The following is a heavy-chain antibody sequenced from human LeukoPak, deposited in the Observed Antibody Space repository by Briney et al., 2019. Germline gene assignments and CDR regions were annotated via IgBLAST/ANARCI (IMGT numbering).Heavy chain of an antibody. V-gene: IGHV3-64*01. CDR3: ARDGKMATIFNWFDP. CDR2: ISSNGGST. CDR1: GFTFSSYA. J-gene: IGHJ5*02. D-gene: IGHD5-24*01. Sequence: GGSLRLSCAASGFTFSSYAMHWVRQAPGKGLEYVSAISSNGGSTYYANSVKGRFTISRDNSKNTLYLQMGSLRAEDIAVYYCARDGKMATIFNWFDPWGQGTLVTVSS.